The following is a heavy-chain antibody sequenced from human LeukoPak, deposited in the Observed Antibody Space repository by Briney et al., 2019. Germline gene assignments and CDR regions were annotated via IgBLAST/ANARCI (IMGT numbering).Heavy chain of an antibody. Sequence: TSVKVSCKASGCTFTSSAVQWVRQARGQRLEWIGWIVVGSGNTNYAQKFQERVTITRDMSTSTAYMELSSLRSEDTAVYYCAASGFDWLLGTYYFDYWGQGTLVTVSS. CDR2: IVVGSGNT. V-gene: IGHV1-58*01. CDR1: GCTFTSSA. J-gene: IGHJ4*02. CDR3: AASGFDWLLGTYYFDY. D-gene: IGHD3-9*01.